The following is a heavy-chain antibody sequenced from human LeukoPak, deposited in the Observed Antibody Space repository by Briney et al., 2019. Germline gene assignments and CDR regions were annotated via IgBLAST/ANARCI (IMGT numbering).Heavy chain of an antibody. CDR1: GFTFSSYG. Sequence: PGGSLRLSCAASGFTFSSYGMSWVRQAPGKGLEWVSAISGSGGSTYYADSVKGRFTISRDNSKNTLYLQMNSLRADDTALYYCAKEASRYYFYMDVWGKGTTVTISS. CDR2: ISGSGGST. V-gene: IGHV3-23*01. CDR3: AKEASRYYFYMDV. J-gene: IGHJ6*03.